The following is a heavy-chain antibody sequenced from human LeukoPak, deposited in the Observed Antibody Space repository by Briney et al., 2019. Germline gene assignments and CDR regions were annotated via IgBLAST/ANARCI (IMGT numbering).Heavy chain of an antibody. CDR1: GGSISSYY. V-gene: IGHV4-4*07. Sequence: SETLSLTCTVSGGSISSYYWSWIRQPAGKGLEWIGRIYTSGSANYNPSLKSRVTMSVDTSKNQFSLKLSSVTAADTAVYYCARVSDTYQAFDIWGQGTMVTVSS. CDR3: ARVSDTYQAFDI. CDR2: IYTSGSA. J-gene: IGHJ3*02.